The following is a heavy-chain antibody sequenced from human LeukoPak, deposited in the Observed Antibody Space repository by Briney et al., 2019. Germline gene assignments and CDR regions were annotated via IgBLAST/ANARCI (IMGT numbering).Heavy chain of an antibody. D-gene: IGHD3-3*01. J-gene: IGHJ4*02. Sequence: PGGSLRLSCAASGFTFSSYSMNWVRQAPGKGLEWVSSISSSSSYIYYADSVKGRFTISRDNAKNSLYLQMNSLRAEDTAVYYCARGRGYTYYFDYWGQGTLVTVSS. CDR3: ARGRGYTYYFDY. CDR1: GFTFSSYS. V-gene: IGHV3-21*01. CDR2: ISSSSSYI.